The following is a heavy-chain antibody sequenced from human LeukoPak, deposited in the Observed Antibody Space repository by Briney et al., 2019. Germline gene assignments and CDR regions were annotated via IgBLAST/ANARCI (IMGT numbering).Heavy chain of an antibody. Sequence: PSETLSLTCTVSGGSISSSSYYWGWIRQPPGKGLEWIGSIYYSGSTYYNPSLKSRVTISVDTSKNQSSLKLSSVTAADTAVYYCARLTNLQAFDYWGQGTLVTVSS. CDR2: IYYSGST. D-gene: IGHD4-11*01. V-gene: IGHV4-39*01. CDR3: ARLTNLQAFDY. CDR1: GGSISSSSYY. J-gene: IGHJ4*02.